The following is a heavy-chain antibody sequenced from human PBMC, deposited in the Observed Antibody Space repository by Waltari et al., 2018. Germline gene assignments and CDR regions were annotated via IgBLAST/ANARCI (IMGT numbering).Heavy chain of an antibody. CDR3: AKDHDAFDI. CDR2: IYSGGST. V-gene: IGHV3-23*03. Sequence: EVQRLESGGGLVQPGGSLRLSWAASGFTFVRDAMRWVRQAPGKGLEWVSVIYSGGSTYYADSVKGRFTISRDNSKNTLYLQMNSLRAEDTAVYYCAKDHDAFDIWGQGTMVTVSS. J-gene: IGHJ3*02. CDR1: GFTFVRDA.